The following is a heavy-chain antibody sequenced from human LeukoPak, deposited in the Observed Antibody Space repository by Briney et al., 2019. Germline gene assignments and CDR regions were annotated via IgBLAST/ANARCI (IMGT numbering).Heavy chain of an antibody. CDR1: GYSISSGYY. J-gene: IGHJ3*02. Sequence: PSETLSLTCTVSGYSISSGYYWGWIRQPPGKGLEWIGSIYHSGSTYYNPSLKSRVTISVDKSKNQFSLKLSSVTAADTAVYYCARRGGWFGEFLYGAFDIWGQGTMVTVSS. CDR3: ARRGGWFGEFLYGAFDI. D-gene: IGHD3-10*01. V-gene: IGHV4-38-2*02. CDR2: IYHSGST.